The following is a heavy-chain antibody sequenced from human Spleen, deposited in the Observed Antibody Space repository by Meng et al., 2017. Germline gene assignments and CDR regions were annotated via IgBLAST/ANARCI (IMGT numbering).Heavy chain of an antibody. CDR3: VRRASGSWYFDL. J-gene: IGHJ2*01. CDR2: IYPSDSDT. CDR1: GYTFTRNW. V-gene: IGHV5-51*01. Sequence: GEPLKISCEGSGYTFTRNWIGWVRQMPGKGLEWMGLIYPSDSDTRYSSSFQGQVTISVDKSISTAYLQWSSLKASDSAMYFCVRRASGSWYFDLWGRGTLVTVSS. D-gene: IGHD3-10*01.